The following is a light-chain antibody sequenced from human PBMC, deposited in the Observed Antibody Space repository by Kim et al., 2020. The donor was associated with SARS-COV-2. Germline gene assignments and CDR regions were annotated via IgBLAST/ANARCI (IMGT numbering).Light chain of an antibody. J-gene: IGLJ3*02. CDR3: QSYDSSLSASV. V-gene: IGLV1-40*01. CDR2: GNN. Sequence: QPVLTQPPSVSGAPGQRVTISCTGSSSNIGAGHDVHWYQQLPGTAPKLLIYGNNNRPSGVPDRFSGSKSGTSASLAITGLQPEDEADYYCQSYDSSLSASVFGGRTQLTVL. CDR1: SSNIGAGHD.